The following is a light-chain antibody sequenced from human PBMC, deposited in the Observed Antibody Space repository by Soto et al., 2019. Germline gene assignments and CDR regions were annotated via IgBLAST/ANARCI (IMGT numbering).Light chain of an antibody. CDR1: SSDVGGYNY. V-gene: IGLV2-14*01. Sequence: QSALTQPASVSGSRGQSITISCTGTSSDVGGYNYVSWYQQHPGKAPKLMIYDVSNRPSGVSNRFSGSKSGNTASLTISGLQAEDEADYYCSSYTSSSTFGGGTKLTVL. CDR2: DVS. J-gene: IGLJ2*01. CDR3: SSYTSSST.